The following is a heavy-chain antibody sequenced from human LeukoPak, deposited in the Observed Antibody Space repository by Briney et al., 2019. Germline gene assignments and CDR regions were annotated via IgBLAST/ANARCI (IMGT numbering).Heavy chain of an antibody. CDR3: ARPHSSSFYVVDY. D-gene: IGHD6-13*01. CDR1: GFTFSTYS. J-gene: IGHJ4*02. V-gene: IGHV3-74*01. CDR2: ISGDGSST. Sequence: GGSLRLSCAASGFTFSTYSMNWVRQAPGKGLVWVSRISGDGSSTSYADSVKGRFTISRDNAKNTLYLQMNSLRAEDTAVYYCARPHSSSFYVVDYWGQGTLVTVSS.